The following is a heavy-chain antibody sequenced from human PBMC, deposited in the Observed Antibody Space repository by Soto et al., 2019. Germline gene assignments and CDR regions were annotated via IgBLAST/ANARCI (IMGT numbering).Heavy chain of an antibody. J-gene: IGHJ6*02. CDR2: IIPRSATS. Sequence: QVQLVQSGAEVKKPGSSVKVSCKASGDTFSTYTITWMRQAPGQGLEWMGGIIPRSATSKYAQKFQGRVTMAADESTSTVYLELSTLRPDDTAVYYCAREGLGLVPTTVNSDYYFYAMDVWGQGTTVTVSS. CDR1: GDTFSTYT. D-gene: IGHD4-17*01. V-gene: IGHV1-69*12. CDR3: AREGLGLVPTTVNSDYYFYAMDV.